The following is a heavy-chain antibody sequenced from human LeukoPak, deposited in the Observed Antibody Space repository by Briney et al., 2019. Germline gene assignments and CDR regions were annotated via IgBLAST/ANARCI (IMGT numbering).Heavy chain of an antibody. CDR2: TYYRSNWFN. Sequence: SQTLSLTCAISGDSVSSNSATWNWIRQSPSRGLEWLGRTYYRSNWFNDYALSVKSRITINPDTSRNQFSLQLDSVTPEDTAVYYCARGSSIEGSDWGLDYWGQGTLVTVSS. CDR3: ARGSSIEGSDWGLDY. J-gene: IGHJ4*02. D-gene: IGHD6-19*01. V-gene: IGHV6-1*01. CDR1: GDSVSSNSAT.